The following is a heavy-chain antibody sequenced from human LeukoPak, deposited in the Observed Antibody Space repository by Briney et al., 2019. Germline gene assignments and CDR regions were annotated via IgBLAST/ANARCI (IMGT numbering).Heavy chain of an antibody. Sequence: GGSLRLSCAAFEFTFINYAMSWVRQAPGKGLEWVSIISGGGGSTNYADSVKGRFTISRDNSKNTLYLQMNSLRAEDTAVYYCTNGYCDSTSCYYFDYWGQGTLVTVSS. CDR3: TNGYCDSTSCYYFDY. D-gene: IGHD2-2*01. CDR1: EFTFINYA. CDR2: ISGGGGST. V-gene: IGHV3-23*01. J-gene: IGHJ4*02.